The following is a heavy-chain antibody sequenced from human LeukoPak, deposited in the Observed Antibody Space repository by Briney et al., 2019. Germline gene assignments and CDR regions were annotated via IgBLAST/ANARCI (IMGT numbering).Heavy chain of an antibody. V-gene: IGHV4-59*01. CDR3: ARLPDVSGWPFDY. Sequence: SETLSLTCTASDDSISRDFWTWIRQPPGKGLEWIGYIRYSGGTEYNPSLKGRVTISIQTSKNQFSLKLTSVTAADTAIYYCARLPDVSGWPFDYWGQGILVTVSS. D-gene: IGHD6-19*01. CDR1: DDSISRDF. J-gene: IGHJ4*02. CDR2: IRYSGGT.